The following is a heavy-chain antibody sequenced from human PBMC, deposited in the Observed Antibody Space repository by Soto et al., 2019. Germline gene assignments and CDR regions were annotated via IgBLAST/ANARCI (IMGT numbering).Heavy chain of an antibody. CDR3: VRGVYDSSGYSVTYWYFDL. V-gene: IGHV4-30-2*01. CDR2: ISHSGST. CDR1: GGSISSGGYS. J-gene: IGHJ2*01. Sequence: QLQLQESGSGLVKPSQTLSLTCAVSGGSISSGGYSWNWIRQPPGKGLEWIGYISHSGSTYYNPSRHSRITMSEDRSKNQVSLNLSSVTAADTAVYYCVRGVYDSSGYSVTYWYFDLWGRGTLVTVSS. D-gene: IGHD3-22*01.